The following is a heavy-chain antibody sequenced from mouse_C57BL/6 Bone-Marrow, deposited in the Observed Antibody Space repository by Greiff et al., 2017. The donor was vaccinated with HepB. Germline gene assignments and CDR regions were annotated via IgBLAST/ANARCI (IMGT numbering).Heavy chain of an antibody. CDR2: ITHSGET. Sequence: QVHVKQSGPGLVKPSQSLFLTCSITGFPITSGYYWIWIRQSPGKPLEWMGYITHSGETFYNPSLQSPISITRETSKNQFFLQLNSVTTEDTAMYYCAGAHGGFAYWGQGTLVTVSA. V-gene: IGHV12-3*01. CDR3: AGAHGGFAY. J-gene: IGHJ3*01. CDR1: GFPITSGYY.